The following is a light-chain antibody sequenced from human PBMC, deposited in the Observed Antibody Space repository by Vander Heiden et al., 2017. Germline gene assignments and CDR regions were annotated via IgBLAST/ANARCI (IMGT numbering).Light chain of an antibody. CDR2: DVS. CDR1: SSDVGGYNY. J-gene: IGLJ2*01. Sequence: GQSVTISCTGTSSDVGGYNYVSWYQQHPGKAPKLMIYDVSKRPSGVPDRFSGSKSGNTASLTISGLKAEDEADYYCCSYAGGYTLVFGGGTKLTVL. CDR3: CSYAGGYTLV. V-gene: IGLV2-11*01.